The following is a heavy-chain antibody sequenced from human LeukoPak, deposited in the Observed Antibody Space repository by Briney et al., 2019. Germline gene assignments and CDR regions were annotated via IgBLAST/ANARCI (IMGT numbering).Heavy chain of an antibody. J-gene: IGHJ4*02. D-gene: IGHD4-11*01. V-gene: IGHV4-38-2*01. CDR2: IFHSGST. CDR3: ARAGWTTLTYFDY. Sequence: SETLSLTCAVSGYSISSGYYWGWIRQPSGKGLEWIGSIFHSGSTYYNPSLQSRVTISVDTSKNQFSLKLSSVTAADTAVYYCARAGWTTLTYFDYWGQGTLLTVSS. CDR1: GYSISSGYY.